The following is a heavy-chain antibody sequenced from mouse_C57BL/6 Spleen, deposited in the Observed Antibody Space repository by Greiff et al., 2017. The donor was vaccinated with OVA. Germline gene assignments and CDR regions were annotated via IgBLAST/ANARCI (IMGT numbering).Heavy chain of an antibody. CDR2: IDPSDSYT. CDR3: ARSDYDVAY. J-gene: IGHJ3*01. Sequence: QVQLQQPGAELVRPGTSVKLSCKASGYTFTSYWMHWVKQRPGQGLEWIGVIDPSDSYTNYNQKFKGKATLTVDTSSSTAYMQLSSLTSEDSAVYYCARSDYDVAYWGQGTLVTVSA. CDR1: GYTFTSYW. V-gene: IGHV1-59*01. D-gene: IGHD2-4*01.